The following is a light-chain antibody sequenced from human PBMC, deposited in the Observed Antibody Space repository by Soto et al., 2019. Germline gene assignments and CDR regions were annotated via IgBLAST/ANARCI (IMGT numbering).Light chain of an antibody. V-gene: IGKV3-20*01. J-gene: IGKJ2*01. Sequence: EIVLTQSPGTLSLSPGERATLSCRASQSVSSSYLAWYQQKPGQAPRLLIYGASSRATGIPDRFIGSGSGTDFTLTISRLEPEDFAVYYCQQYCSSPYTFGLGTKLEIK. CDR1: QSVSSSY. CDR3: QQYCSSPYT. CDR2: GAS.